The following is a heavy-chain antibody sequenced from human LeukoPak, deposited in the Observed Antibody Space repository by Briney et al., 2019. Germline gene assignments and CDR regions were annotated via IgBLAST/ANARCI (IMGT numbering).Heavy chain of an antibody. V-gene: IGHV4-34*01. CDR2: INHSGST. J-gene: IGHJ6*02. D-gene: IGHD2-2*01. CDR3: AIVVVPATIGGYYYGMDV. CDR1: GGSFSGYY. Sequence: SETLSLTCAVYGGSFSGYYWSWIRQPPGKGLEWIGEINHSGSTNYNPSLKSRVTISVDTSKNQFSLKLSSVTAADTAVYYCAIVVVPATIGGYYYGMDVWGQGTTVTVSS.